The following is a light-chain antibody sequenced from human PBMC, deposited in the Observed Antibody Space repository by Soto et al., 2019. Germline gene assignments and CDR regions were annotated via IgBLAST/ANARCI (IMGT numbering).Light chain of an antibody. J-gene: IGKJ5*01. Sequence: DIQMTQSPSSLSASVGDRVTITCRASQSISSYLNWYQQKPGKAPKXLIYAASSLQSGVPSRFSGSGSGTDFTLTISSLQPEDCETYDCQQSYSTPITFGQGTRLEIK. V-gene: IGKV1-39*01. CDR2: AAS. CDR3: QQSYSTPIT. CDR1: QSISSY.